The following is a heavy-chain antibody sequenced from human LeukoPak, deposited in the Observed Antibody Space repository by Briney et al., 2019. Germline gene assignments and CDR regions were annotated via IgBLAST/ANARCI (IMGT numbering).Heavy chain of an antibody. CDR3: ARDGVDAFDI. CDR2: ISSSHSYI. J-gene: IGHJ3*02. V-gene: IGHV3-21*01. Sequence: PGGSLRLSCAASGFTFSSYVMSWVRQAPGKGLEWVSSISSSHSYIYYADSVKGRFTISRDNAKNSLYLQMNSLRAEDTAVYYCARDGVDAFDIWGQGTMVIVSS. D-gene: IGHD2-8*01. CDR1: GFTFSSYV.